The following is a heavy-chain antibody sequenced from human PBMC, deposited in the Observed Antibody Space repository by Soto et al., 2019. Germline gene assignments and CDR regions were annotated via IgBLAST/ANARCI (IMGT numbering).Heavy chain of an antibody. CDR1: GFTFSSYG. V-gene: IGHV3-30*18. D-gene: IGHD6-6*01. Sequence: GGSLRLSCAASGFTFSSYGMHWVRQAPGKGLEWVAVISYDGSNRYFADSVKGRFTISRDSSKNALYLQMNSLRGEDTAVYYCANDSGLKAARLDSWGQGTQVTVSS. J-gene: IGHJ4*02. CDR2: ISYDGSNR. CDR3: ANDSGLKAARLDS.